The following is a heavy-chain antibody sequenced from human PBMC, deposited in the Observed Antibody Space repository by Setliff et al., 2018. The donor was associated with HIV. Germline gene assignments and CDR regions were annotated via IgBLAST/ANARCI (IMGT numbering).Heavy chain of an antibody. Sequence: PSETLSLTCTVSGGSISSYYWSWIRQPPGKGLEWIGYIYYSGSTNYNPSLKSRVTISVDTSKNQFSLKLSSVTAADTAVYYCARLGDGYNYYFDYWGQGTLVTVSS. V-gene: IGHV4-59*08. J-gene: IGHJ4*02. CDR1: GGSISSYY. CDR2: IYYSGST. D-gene: IGHD5-12*01. CDR3: ARLGDGYNYYFDY.